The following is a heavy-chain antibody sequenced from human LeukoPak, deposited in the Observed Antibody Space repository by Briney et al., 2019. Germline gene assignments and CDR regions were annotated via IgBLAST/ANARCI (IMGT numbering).Heavy chain of an antibody. CDR3: ARSYYYDYRQIDY. Sequence: SETLSLTCTVPGDSISTSSYYWGWIRQPPGKGLERLGSIYYSGSTYYNPSLKSRVTISVDTSKNQFSLNLYSVTAADTAVFYCARSYYYDYRQIDYWGQGTLVTVSS. V-gene: IGHV4-39*01. CDR2: IYYSGST. CDR1: GDSISTSSYY. J-gene: IGHJ4*02. D-gene: IGHD3-22*01.